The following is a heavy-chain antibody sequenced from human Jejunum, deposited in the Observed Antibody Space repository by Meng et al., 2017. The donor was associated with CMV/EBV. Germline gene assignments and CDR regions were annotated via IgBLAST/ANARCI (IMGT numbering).Heavy chain of an antibody. CDR1: A. CDR3: VKDLTYCGGDCYLTPGGYFDY. J-gene: IGHJ4*02. D-gene: IGHD2-21*01. CDR2: ITNSASKT. Sequence: AIGWVSQAPGKGLEWVSTITNSASKTSYADSVKGRFTISRDNSKNTLYVQMNSLRAEDTAVYYCVKDLTYCGGDCYLTPGGYFDYWGQGTLVTVSS. V-gene: IGHV3-23*01.